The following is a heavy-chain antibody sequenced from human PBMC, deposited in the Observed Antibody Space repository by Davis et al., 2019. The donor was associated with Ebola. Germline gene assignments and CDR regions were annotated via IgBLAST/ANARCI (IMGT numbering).Heavy chain of an antibody. J-gene: IGHJ1*01. CDR2: IGLQHDT. D-gene: IGHD2-21*01. V-gene: IGHV3-23*01. CDR1: GFTFSAHA. CDR3: ASREVGQHNLF. Sequence: GGSLRLSCATSGFTFSAHAMYWVRQAPGKGLEWVSIIGLQHDTYYPDSVKGRFTISRDNSKNTIYLQMSSLRADDTGMYYCASREVGQHNLFWGQGTLVTVSS.